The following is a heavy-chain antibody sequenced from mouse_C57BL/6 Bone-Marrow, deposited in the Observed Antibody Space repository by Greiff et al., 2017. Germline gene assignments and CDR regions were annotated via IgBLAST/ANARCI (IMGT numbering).Heavy chain of an antibody. J-gene: IGHJ3*01. CDR2: INPGSGGT. CDR3: ARGGDGYGGFAY. CDR1: GYAFTNYL. D-gene: IGHD2-3*01. Sequence: QVQLKESGAELVRPGTSVKVSCKASGYAFTNYLIEWVKQRPGQGLEWIGVINPGSGGTNYNEKFKGKATLTADKSSSTAYMQLSSLTSEDSAVYFCARGGDGYGGFAYWGQGTLVTVSA. V-gene: IGHV1-54*01.